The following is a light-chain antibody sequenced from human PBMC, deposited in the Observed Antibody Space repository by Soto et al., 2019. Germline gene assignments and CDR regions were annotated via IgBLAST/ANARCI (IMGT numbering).Light chain of an antibody. CDR2: LNSDGSH. V-gene: IGLV4-69*02. CDR1: SGHSSYA. CDR3: QTWGTGIPWV. J-gene: IGLJ3*02. Sequence: QLVLTQSPSASASLGASVKLTCTLSSGHSSYAIAWHQQQPEKGPRYLMKLNSDGSHSKGDGIPDRFSGSSSGAERYLTSSSLQSEDEADDYCQTWGTGIPWVFGGGTKLTVL.